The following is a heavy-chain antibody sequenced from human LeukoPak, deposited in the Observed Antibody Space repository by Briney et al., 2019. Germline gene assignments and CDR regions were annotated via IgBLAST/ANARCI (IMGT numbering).Heavy chain of an antibody. CDR3: ARWLQLRGYYYYMDV. V-gene: IGHV3-20*01. Sequence: RAGGSLRLSCAASGFTFDVYGMSWVRQDPGKGLEWVSGINWNGGSIGYADSVKGRFTISRDSAKNSLYLQMNSLRAEDTALYHCARWLQLRGYYYYMDVWGKGTTVTVSS. CDR2: INWNGGSI. J-gene: IGHJ6*03. D-gene: IGHD5-24*01. CDR1: GFTFDVYG.